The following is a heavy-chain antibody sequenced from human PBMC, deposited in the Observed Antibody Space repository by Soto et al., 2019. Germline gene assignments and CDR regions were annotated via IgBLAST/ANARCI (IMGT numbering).Heavy chain of an antibody. Sequence: QVQLVQSGAEVKQPGSSVKVSCKASGGVFSNYALTWVRQAPGQGPEWVGGLVPVFGTPNYAPKFQGRVTVTADEATRTGYLELSAVTSADTASFFCACGSHYLSTGYDFGTWGQGTVVIVSS. CDR2: LVPVFGTP. V-gene: IGHV1-69*01. D-gene: IGHD6-19*01. J-gene: IGHJ5*02. CDR3: ACGSHYLSTGYDFGT. CDR1: GGVFSNYA.